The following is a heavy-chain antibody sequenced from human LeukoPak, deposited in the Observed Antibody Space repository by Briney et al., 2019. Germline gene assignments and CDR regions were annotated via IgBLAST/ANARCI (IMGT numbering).Heavy chain of an antibody. CDR1: GFTFDDYA. V-gene: IGHV3-30*02. D-gene: IGHD3-22*01. Sequence: GGSLRLSCAASGFTFDDYAMHWVRQAPGKGLEWVAFIRYDGSNKYYVDSVKGRFTISRDNSKNTLYLQMNSLRAEDTAVYYCAKPSLYYYDTSGYYRYWYFDLWGRGTLVTVSS. CDR2: IRYDGSNK. J-gene: IGHJ2*01. CDR3: AKPSLYYYDTSGYYRYWYFDL.